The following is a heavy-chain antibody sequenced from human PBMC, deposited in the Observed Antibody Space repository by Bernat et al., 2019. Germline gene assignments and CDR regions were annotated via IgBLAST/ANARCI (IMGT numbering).Heavy chain of an antibody. V-gene: IGHV1-3*01. CDR1: GGTFSSYA. D-gene: IGHD6-19*01. CDR3: AREGWESLPGMDV. Sequence: QVQLVQSGAEVKKPGSSVKVSCKASGGTFSSYAISWVRQAPGQRLEWMGWINAGNGNTKYSQKFQGRVTITRDTSASTAYMELSSLRSEDTAVYYCAREGWESLPGMDVWGQGTTVTVSS. CDR2: INAGNGNT. J-gene: IGHJ6*02.